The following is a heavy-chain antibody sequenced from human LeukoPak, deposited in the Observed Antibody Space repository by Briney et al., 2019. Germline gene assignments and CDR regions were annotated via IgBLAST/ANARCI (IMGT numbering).Heavy chain of an antibody. V-gene: IGHV4-34*01. CDR2: INHSGST. CDR1: GGSFSGYY. Sequence: PSETLSLTCAVYGGSFSGYYWSWIRQPPGKGLEWIGEINHSGSTNYNPSLKSRVTISVDTSKNQFSLKLSSVTAADTAVNYCAREEYYYDSSGYYYGYRYYFDYWGQGALVTVSS. CDR3: AREEYYYDSSGYYYGYRYYFDY. D-gene: IGHD3-22*01. J-gene: IGHJ4*02.